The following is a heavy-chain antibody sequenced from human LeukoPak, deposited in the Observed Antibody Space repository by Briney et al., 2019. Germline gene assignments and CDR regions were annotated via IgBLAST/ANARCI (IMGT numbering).Heavy chain of an antibody. V-gene: IGHV4-34*01. CDR1: GGSFSGYY. CDR2: INHSGST. D-gene: IGHD2-2*01. CDR3: ARGLQSELLSFWYFDL. Sequence: SETLSLTCAVYGGSFSGYYWSWIRQPPGKGLEWIGEINHSGSTNYNPSLKSRVTISVHTSKNQFSLKLSSVSAADTAVYYCARGLQSELLSFWYFDLWGRGTLVTVSS. J-gene: IGHJ2*01.